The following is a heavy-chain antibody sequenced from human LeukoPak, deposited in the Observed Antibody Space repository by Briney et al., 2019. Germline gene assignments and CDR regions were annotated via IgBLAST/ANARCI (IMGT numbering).Heavy chain of an antibody. J-gene: IGHJ4*02. V-gene: IGHV3-30-3*01. D-gene: IGHD3-22*01. Sequence: GGSLRLSCAASGFTFSSYAMHWVRQAPGKGLEWVAVISYDGSNIYYADSVKGRFTTSRDNSKNTLYLQMNSLRAEDTAVYYCARDYYDGSGSNTGDYWGQGTLVTVSS. CDR3: ARDYYDGSGSNTGDY. CDR2: ISYDGSNI. CDR1: GFTFSSYA.